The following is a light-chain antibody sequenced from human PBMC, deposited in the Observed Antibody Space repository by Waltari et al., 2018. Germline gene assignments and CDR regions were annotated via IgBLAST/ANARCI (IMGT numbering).Light chain of an antibody. V-gene: IGKV3D-20*02. CDR3: QHNVRLPVT. CDR2: NTY. Sequence: SCRASQRVGRSLVWYQQKPGQAPRLVIYNTYPRATGIPDRFSGSGSGTDFSLTISRLEPEDFAVYYCQHNVRLPVTFGQGTKVEIK. J-gene: IGKJ1*01. CDR1: QRVGRS.